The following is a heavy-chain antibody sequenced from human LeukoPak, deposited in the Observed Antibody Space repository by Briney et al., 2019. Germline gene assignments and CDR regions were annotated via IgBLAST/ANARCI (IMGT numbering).Heavy chain of an antibody. J-gene: IGHJ1*01. Sequence: SETLCLTCTVSGGSISSYYWSWIRQPPGKGLDWIGYIYYSGSTNYNPSLKSRVTISVDTSKNQFSLKLNSVTAADTAVYYCASTGYSSSWYPSAEYFQHWGQGTLVTVSS. CDR3: ASTGYSSSWYPSAEYFQH. D-gene: IGHD6-13*01. CDR1: GGSISSYY. CDR2: IYYSGST. V-gene: IGHV4-59*01.